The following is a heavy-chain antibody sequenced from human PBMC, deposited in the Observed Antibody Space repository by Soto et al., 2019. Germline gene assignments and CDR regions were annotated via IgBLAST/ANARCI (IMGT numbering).Heavy chain of an antibody. CDR3: AQDGGGNVVGTTTSMFEEYYFDY. Sequence: QVQLVESGGGVVQPGRSLRLSCAASGFTFSSYGMHWVRQAPGKGLEWVAVISYDGSNKYYADSVKGRFTISRDNSKNELYLQMNTLRAEDTAVYYSAQDGGGNVVGTTTSMFEEYYFDYWGQGTLVTVSS. V-gene: IGHV3-30*18. D-gene: IGHD3-3*02. CDR2: ISYDGSNK. CDR1: GFTFSSYG. J-gene: IGHJ4*02.